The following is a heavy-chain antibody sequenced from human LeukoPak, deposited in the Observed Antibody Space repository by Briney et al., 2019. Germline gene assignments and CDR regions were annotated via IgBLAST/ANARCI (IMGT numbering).Heavy chain of an antibody. Sequence: GASVKVSCKASGYTFTGYYMHWVRQAPGQGLEWMGWINPNSGGTNYAQKFQGRVTMTRDTSISTAYMELSRLRSDDTAVYYCARNPRYCSSTSCYFDYWGQGTLVTVS. CDR1: GYTFTGYY. CDR2: INPNSGGT. CDR3: ARNPRYCSSTSCYFDY. D-gene: IGHD2-2*01. J-gene: IGHJ4*02. V-gene: IGHV1-2*02.